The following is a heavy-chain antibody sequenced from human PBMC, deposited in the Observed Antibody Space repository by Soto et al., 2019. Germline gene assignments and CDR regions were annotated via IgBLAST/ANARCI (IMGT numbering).Heavy chain of an antibody. CDR1: GGSFSGYY. D-gene: IGHD6-13*01. V-gene: IGHV4-34*01. Sequence: SETLSLTCAVYGGSFSGYYWSWIRQPPGKGLEWIGEINHSGSTNYNPSLKSRVTISVDTSKNQFSLKLSSVTAADTAVYYCARALAAAVRPGNDAFDIWGQGTMVTVSS. J-gene: IGHJ3*02. CDR3: ARALAAAVRPGNDAFDI. CDR2: INHSGST.